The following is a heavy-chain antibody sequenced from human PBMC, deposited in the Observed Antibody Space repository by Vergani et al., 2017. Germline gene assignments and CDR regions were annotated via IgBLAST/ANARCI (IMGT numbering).Heavy chain of an antibody. J-gene: IGHJ4*02. CDR2: ISGSGGST. CDR3: ARDAPFPGDFDY. V-gene: IGHV3-23*01. Sequence: EVQLLESGGGLVQPGGSLRLSCAASGFTFSSYAMSWVRQAPGKGLEWVSAISGSGGSTYYADSVKGRFTISRDNAKNSLYLQMNSLRAEDTAVYYCARDAPFPGDFDYWGQGTLVTVSS. CDR1: GFTFSSYA.